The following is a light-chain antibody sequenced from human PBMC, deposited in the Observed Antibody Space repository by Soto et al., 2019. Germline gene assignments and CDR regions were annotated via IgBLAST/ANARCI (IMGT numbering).Light chain of an antibody. Sequence: EIVMTQSPATRSVVPGERATLSCRASQSVSSNLAWYQHKPGQAPRLLTYGASTRATGIPARFSGSGSGTEFTLTISSLQPEDFAVYYCQQYNNWPRTFGQGTKVDIK. V-gene: IGKV3-15*01. CDR3: QQYNNWPRT. CDR2: GAS. CDR1: QSVSSN. J-gene: IGKJ1*01.